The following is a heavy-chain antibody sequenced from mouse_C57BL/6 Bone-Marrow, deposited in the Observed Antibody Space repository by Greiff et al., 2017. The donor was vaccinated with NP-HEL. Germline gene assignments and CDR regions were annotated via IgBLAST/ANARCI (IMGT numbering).Heavy chain of an antibody. CDR3: ARHEFLYYYAMDY. CDR2: ISNGGGST. J-gene: IGHJ4*01. V-gene: IGHV5-12*01. Sequence: DVQLVESGGGLVQPGGSLKLSCAASGFTFSDYYMYWVRQTPEKRLEWVAYISNGGGSTYYPDTVKGRFTISRDNAKNTLYLQMSRLKSEDTAMYYCARHEFLYYYAMDYWGQGTSVTVSS. CDR1: GFTFSDYY.